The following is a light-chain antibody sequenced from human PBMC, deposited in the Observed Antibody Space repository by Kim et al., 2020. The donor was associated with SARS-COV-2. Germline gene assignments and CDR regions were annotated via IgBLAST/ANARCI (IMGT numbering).Light chain of an antibody. V-gene: IGKV3-20*01. CDR2: GAY. CDR1: QVVNNNY. Sequence: EIVLTQSPGTLSLSPGERATLSCRASQVVNNNYLAWYQQRRGQAPSLLIYGAYSRATGIPDRFSGSGSGTDFTLTINKLEPEDFAVYYCQQYGDTPATFGQGTEVEIK. J-gene: IGKJ1*01. CDR3: QQYGDTPAT.